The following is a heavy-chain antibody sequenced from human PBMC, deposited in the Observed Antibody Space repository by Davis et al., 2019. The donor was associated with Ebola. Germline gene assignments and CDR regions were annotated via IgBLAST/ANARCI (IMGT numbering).Heavy chain of an antibody. J-gene: IGHJ4*02. Sequence: PGGSLRLSCAASGFTFYRYEMNWVRQAPGKGLEWVSYISGSATSTFYADSVKGRFTISRDISEDTLYLEMNSVRPDDTAVYYCAKDIQGGSSYLEDWGQGTLVTVSS. V-gene: IGHV3-23*01. CDR2: ISGSATST. CDR3: AKDIQGGSSYLED. CDR1: GFTFYRYE. D-gene: IGHD3-16*01.